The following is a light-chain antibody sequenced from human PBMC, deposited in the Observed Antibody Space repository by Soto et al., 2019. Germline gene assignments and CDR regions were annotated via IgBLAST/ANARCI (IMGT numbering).Light chain of an antibody. CDR2: AAS. V-gene: IGKV1-39*01. J-gene: IGKJ1*01. CDR3: QQYDSVLGT. CDR1: QNIRNY. Sequence: DIQMTQSPPSLSASVGDRVTITCRASQNIRNYLNWYQHKPGRAPRLLISAASTLQSGVPSRFSGSGSGTDFTLTIRSLQPDDFATYYCQQYDSVLGTFGPGTKVDIK.